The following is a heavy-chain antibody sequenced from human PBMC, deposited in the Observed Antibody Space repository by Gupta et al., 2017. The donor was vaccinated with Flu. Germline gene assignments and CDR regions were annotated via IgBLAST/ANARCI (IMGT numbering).Heavy chain of an antibody. CDR2: ISADNDDT. Sequence: QVQLVQSGAEVKKPGASVKVSCKASGYTFVNYGLSWVRQAPGQGLEWMGWISADNDDTDNAQKFQGRVTMTTDTSTRTAYMELRSLRSEDTAVYYCARDVGSTLDAYDIWGQGTMVTVSS. CDR1: GYTFVNYG. J-gene: IGHJ3*02. D-gene: IGHD1-26*01. CDR3: ARDVGSTLDAYDI. V-gene: IGHV1-18*01.